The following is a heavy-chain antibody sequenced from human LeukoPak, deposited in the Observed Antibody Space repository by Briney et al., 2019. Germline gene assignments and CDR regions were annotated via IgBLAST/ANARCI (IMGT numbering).Heavy chain of an antibody. J-gene: IGHJ4*02. Sequence: GGSLRLSCAASGFTVSSNYMSWVRQAPGKGLEWVSVIYSGGSTYYADSVKGRFTISRDNSKNTLYLQMNSLRAEDTAVYYCAKDVVRGVMWYFDYWGQGTLVTVSS. V-gene: IGHV3-53*01. CDR3: AKDVVRGVMWYFDY. CDR1: GFTVSSNY. D-gene: IGHD3-10*01. CDR2: IYSGGST.